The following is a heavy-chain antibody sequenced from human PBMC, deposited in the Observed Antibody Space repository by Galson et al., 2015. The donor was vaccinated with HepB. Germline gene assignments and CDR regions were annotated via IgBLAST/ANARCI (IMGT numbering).Heavy chain of an antibody. CDR3: ARGPKAAASKGMDV. V-gene: IGHV4-34*01. D-gene: IGHD6-13*01. J-gene: IGHJ6*02. CDR1: GGSFSGYY. Sequence: ETLSLTCAVYGGSFSGYYWSWIRQPPGKGLEWIGEINHSGSTNYNPSLKSRVTISVDTSKNQFSLKLSSVTAADTAVYYCARGPKAAASKGMDVRGQGTTVTVSS. CDR2: INHSGST.